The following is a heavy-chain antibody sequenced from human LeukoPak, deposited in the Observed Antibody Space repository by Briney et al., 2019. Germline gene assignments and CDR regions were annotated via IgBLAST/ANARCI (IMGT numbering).Heavy chain of an antibody. J-gene: IGHJ4*02. CDR2: ISTYNGNT. Sequence: EASVKVSCKASGYTFTSYGISWVRQAPGQGLEWMGWISTYNGNTNYAQKLQGRVTMTTDTSTTTAYMELRSMTSDDTAVYYCARDPTTQTFDYWGQGTLVTVSS. CDR1: GYTFTSYG. D-gene: IGHD4-11*01. CDR3: ARDPTTQTFDY. V-gene: IGHV1-18*01.